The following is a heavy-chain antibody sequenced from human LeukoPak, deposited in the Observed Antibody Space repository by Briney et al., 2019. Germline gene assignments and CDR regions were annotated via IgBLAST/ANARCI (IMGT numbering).Heavy chain of an antibody. CDR3: VSGDEFDY. CDR2: IRQDGREI. V-gene: IGHV3-7*01. J-gene: IGHJ4*02. Sequence: PEGSLRLSCAASRFIFSAYWMRWVRQAPGKGLEWLAAIRQDGREIYYVDSVKGRFTISRDNAKNSLYLQMNSLRAEDTAVYYCVSGDEFDYWGQGTLVTVSS. CDR1: RFIFSAYW.